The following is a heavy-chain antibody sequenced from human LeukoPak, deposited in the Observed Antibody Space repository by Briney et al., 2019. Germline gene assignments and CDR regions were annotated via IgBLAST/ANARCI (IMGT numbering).Heavy chain of an antibody. Sequence: GASVKVSCKASGYTFTGNYMHWVRQAPGQGLEWMGWINPNSDDTHYAQSFQGRVTLTRDTSISTAYMELTSLRSDDTAVYYCARDQMDIVVGPPAPRALLYGMDVWGQGTTVTVSS. CDR2: INPNSDDT. CDR3: ARDQMDIVVGPPAPRALLYGMDV. V-gene: IGHV1-2*02. D-gene: IGHD2-2*03. J-gene: IGHJ6*02. CDR1: GYTFTGNY.